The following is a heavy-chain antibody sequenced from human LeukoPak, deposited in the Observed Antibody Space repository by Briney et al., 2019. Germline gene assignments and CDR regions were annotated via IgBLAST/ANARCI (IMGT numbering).Heavy chain of an antibody. D-gene: IGHD6-19*01. CDR1: GFTFDNYA. Sequence: GGSLRLSCAASGFTFDNYAMRWVRQAPGKGLEWVSGISRNSGSIGYADSVKGRFTISRDNAKNSLYLQMNSLIAEDTALYYCAKFGSYSSGPAYYFDYWGQGTLVTVSS. J-gene: IGHJ4*02. CDR2: ISRNSGSI. V-gene: IGHV3-9*01. CDR3: AKFGSYSSGPAYYFDY.